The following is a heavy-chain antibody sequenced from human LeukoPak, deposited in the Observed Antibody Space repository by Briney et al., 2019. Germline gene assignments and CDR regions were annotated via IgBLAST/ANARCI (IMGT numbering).Heavy chain of an antibody. CDR3: ARGLGGWYKVRFDP. J-gene: IGHJ5*02. V-gene: IGHV4-34*01. CDR1: GGSFSGYY. CDR2: INHSGST. D-gene: IGHD6-19*01. Sequence: SETLSLTCAVYGGSFSGYYWSWIRQLPGKGLEWIGEINHSGSTNYNPSLKSRVTISVDTSKNQFSLKLSSVTAADTAVYYCARGLGGWYKVRFDPWGQGTLVTVSS.